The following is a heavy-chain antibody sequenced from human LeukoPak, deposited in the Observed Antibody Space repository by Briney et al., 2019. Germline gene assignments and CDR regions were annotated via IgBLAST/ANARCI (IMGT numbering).Heavy chain of an antibody. Sequence: ASVKVSCMASGYTFTSHFMHWVRQAPGEGLEWMGIINPGGGSTSYAQRLQGRVTLTRDTSTSTAYMELSSLRSEDTAVYYCARGPSPYDLDYWGQGTLVTVSS. J-gene: IGHJ4*02. D-gene: IGHD3-22*01. CDR1: GYTFTSHF. CDR2: INPGGGST. V-gene: IGHV1-46*04. CDR3: ARGPSPYDLDY.